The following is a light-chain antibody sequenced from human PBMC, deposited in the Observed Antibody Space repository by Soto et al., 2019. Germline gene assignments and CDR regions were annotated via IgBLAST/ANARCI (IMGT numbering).Light chain of an antibody. V-gene: IGLV2-11*01. CDR3: SSYAGRYTVI. CDR2: DVS. J-gene: IGLJ2*01. CDR1: SSDVGGYNF. Sequence: QSALTQPRSVSGSPGQSVTISCTGTSSDVGGYNFVSWYQQHPGKVPRLLIYDVSQRPSGVPNRFSGSRSGNTASLTISGLQADDEADYYCSSYAGRYTVIFGGGTKVTVL.